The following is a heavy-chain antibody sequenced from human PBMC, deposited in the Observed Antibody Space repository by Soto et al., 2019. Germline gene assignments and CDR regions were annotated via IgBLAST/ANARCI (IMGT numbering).Heavy chain of an antibody. J-gene: IGHJ1*01. D-gene: IGHD3-10*01. CDR2: ISASDGGA. V-gene: IGHV3-23*01. CDR1: GFTFSSYG. CDR3: AKDSDREYFQH. Sequence: GXLRLSCAAAGFTFSSYGMSWVRQAPEKGLEWVSGISASDGGAYYADSVKGRFTISRDNSENTLYLQMNSLRVEDTAVYYCAKDSDREYFQHWGQGTLVTVSS.